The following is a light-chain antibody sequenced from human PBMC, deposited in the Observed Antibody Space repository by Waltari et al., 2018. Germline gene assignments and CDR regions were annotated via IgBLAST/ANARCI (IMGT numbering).Light chain of an antibody. CDR3: LQVDSFPRT. Sequence: DIQMSQSPSSVSASVGDRVPLTCRASQGISSRLAWYQQKPGKAPHLLISDSSSLHSGVPSRFSGSGSGTDFTLTISSLQPEDFATYYCLQVDSFPRTFGQGTKVEVK. CDR1: QGISSR. CDR2: DSS. J-gene: IGKJ1*01. V-gene: IGKV1-12*01.